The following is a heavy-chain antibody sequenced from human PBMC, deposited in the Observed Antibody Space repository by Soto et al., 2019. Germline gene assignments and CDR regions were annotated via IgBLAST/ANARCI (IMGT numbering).Heavy chain of an antibody. Sequence: PGGSLRLSCAASGFTFSSYAMSWVRQAPGKGLEWVSAISGSGGSTYYADSVKGRFTISRDNSKNTLYLQMNSLRAEDTAVYYCLSAKRPRIVPLSYFEYWGQGPLVTVSS. V-gene: IGHV3-23*01. D-gene: IGHD1-26*01. CDR1: GFTFSSYA. CDR2: ISGSGGST. CDR3: LSAKRPRIVPLSYFEY. J-gene: IGHJ4*02.